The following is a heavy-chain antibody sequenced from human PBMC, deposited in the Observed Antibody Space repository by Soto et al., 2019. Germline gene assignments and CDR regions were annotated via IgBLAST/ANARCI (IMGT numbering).Heavy chain of an antibody. J-gene: IGHJ6*02. CDR2: FIPIYGTR. D-gene: IGHD4-17*01. CDR1: GGTFSRYA. V-gene: IGHV1-69*13. Sequence: ASVKVSCKASGGTFSRYAISWVRRAPGQGLEWIGGFIPIYGTRNYAQKFQGRVTITADESTSTAYMELSSLRSEDTAVYYCARAERPYGDYDNYYYAMDVWDQGTSVTVSS. CDR3: ARAERPYGDYDNYYYAMDV.